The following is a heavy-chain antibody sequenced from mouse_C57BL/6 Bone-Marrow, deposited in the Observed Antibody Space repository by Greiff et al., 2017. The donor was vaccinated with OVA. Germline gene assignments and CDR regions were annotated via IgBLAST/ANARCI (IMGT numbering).Heavy chain of an antibody. Sequence: VQLQQSGAELVKPGASVKISCKASGYAFSSYWMNWVKQRPGKGLEWIGQIYPGDGDTNYNGKFKGKATLTADKSSSTAYMQLSSLTSEDSAVYFCAKIYYGSSYWYFDVWGTGTKVTVSS. CDR1: GYAFSSYW. CDR2: IYPGDGDT. J-gene: IGHJ1*03. D-gene: IGHD1-1*01. CDR3: AKIYYGSSYWYFDV. V-gene: IGHV1-80*01.